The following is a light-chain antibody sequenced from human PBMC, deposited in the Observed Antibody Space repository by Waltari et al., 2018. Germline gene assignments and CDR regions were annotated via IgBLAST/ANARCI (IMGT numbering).Light chain of an antibody. V-gene: IGLV2-23*02. Sequence: QSALTQPASVSGTPGQSITISCTGTNSDVGNYNLVSWYQPHPGEAPKLMICEVIKRPAGVSNRFSGSKSGNTASRTISGLQAEDEADYYCCSYAGSGTYVFGTGTKVTVL. J-gene: IGLJ1*01. CDR1: NSDVGNYNL. CDR2: EVI. CDR3: CSYAGSGTYV.